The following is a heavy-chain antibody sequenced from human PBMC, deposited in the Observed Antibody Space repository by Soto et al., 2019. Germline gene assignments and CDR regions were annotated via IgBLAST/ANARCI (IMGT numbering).Heavy chain of an antibody. CDR1: GYSLSCYY. D-gene: IGHD2-2*02. CDR2: INPNSGGT. J-gene: IGHJ6*02. Sequence: XSVKVSCKASGYSLSCYYIHWLRQAPGQGLEWKGWINPNSGGTNYAQKFQGRVTVTRDTPTSTAYMELSRLTSDDTAVYYCARSLTEGYCTITGCYTRPLYGMDVWGQGTTVTVSS. CDR3: ARSLTEGYCTITGCYTRPLYGMDV. V-gene: IGHV1-2*02.